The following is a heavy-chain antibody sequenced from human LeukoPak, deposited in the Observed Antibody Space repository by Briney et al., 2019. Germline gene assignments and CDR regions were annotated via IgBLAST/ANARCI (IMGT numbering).Heavy chain of an antibody. CDR3: ARGGTSGSLPGARRNYFDY. D-gene: IGHD1-26*01. V-gene: IGHV1-18*01. CDR2: ISAYNGNT. CDR1: GYTFTSYG. J-gene: IGHJ4*02. Sequence: GASVKVSCKASGYTFTSYGISWVRQAPGQGLEWMGWISAYNGNTNYAQMLQGRVTNPTDTSTSTAYMELRSLRSDDTAVYYCARGGTSGSLPGARRNYFDYGGQGTLVTFSS.